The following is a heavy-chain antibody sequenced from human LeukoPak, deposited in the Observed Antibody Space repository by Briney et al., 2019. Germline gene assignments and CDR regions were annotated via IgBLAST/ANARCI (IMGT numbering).Heavy chain of an antibody. Sequence: PSETLSLTWSVSGGSISSSSYYWGGIRPPPGKSGEGCGCIYYSASTYYNPSLKSRVTISVDTSKNQFSLKLSSVTAAHTAVYYCATSGGTLGPTNYFAYWGQGTLVTVSS. CDR2: IYYSAST. D-gene: IGHD3-16*01. CDR3: ATSGGTLGPTNYFAY. CDR1: GGSISSSSYY. J-gene: IGHJ4*02. V-gene: IGHV4-39*01.